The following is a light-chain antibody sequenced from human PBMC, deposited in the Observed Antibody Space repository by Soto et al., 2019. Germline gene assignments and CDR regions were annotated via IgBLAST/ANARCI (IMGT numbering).Light chain of an antibody. V-gene: IGLV2-14*01. CDR1: RSNIGNNA. CDR3: SSYTSSTAYV. J-gene: IGLJ1*01. CDR2: EVS. Sequence: QAVVTQPPSVSEAPRQRVTISCSGRRSNIGNNAVNWYQLHPGKAPKLMVYEVSNRPSGVSNRFSGSKSGNTASLTISGLQAEDEADYYCSSYTSSTAYVFGTGTKLTVL.